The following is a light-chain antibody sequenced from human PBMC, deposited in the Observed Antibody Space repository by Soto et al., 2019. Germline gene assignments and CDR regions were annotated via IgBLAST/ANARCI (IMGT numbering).Light chain of an antibody. V-gene: IGKV1-27*01. CDR2: AAS. CDR3: QKHNCAPHT. CDR1: QGISTY. J-gene: IGKJ4*01. Sequence: DIQMTQSPSSLSASVGGRVTITCRASQGISTYLAWYQQKPGKVPKLLIYAASTLQSGVPSRFSGSGSGPEFTLTIGGLQPEDVATYFCQKHNCAPHTLGGGNKVEIK.